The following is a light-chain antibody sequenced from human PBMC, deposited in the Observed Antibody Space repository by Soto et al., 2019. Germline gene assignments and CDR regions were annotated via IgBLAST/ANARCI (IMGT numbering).Light chain of an antibody. CDR2: EVS. CDR1: SGDVGSYNL. J-gene: IGLJ1*01. CDR3: CSYAGSKV. Sequence: QSVLTQPSSVSGSPGQSITISCTGTSGDVGSYNLVSWYQQHPGKAPKLMLYEVSKRPSGVSNRFSGSKSGNTASLTISGLQAEDEADYYCCSYAGSKVFGTGTKVTVL. V-gene: IGLV2-23*02.